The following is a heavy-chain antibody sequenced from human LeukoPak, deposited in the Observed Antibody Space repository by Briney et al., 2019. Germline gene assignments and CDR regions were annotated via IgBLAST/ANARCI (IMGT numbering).Heavy chain of an antibody. CDR2: IYYSGST. V-gene: IGHV4-31*03. D-gene: IGHD4-17*01. Sequence: PSETLSLTCTVSGGSISSGGYYWSWIRQHPGKGLEWIGYIYYSGSTYYNPSLKSRVTISVDTSKNQFSLKLSSVTAADTAVYYCAREVSSVTTHYFDYWGQGTLVTVSS. J-gene: IGHJ4*02. CDR3: AREVSSVTTHYFDY. CDR1: GGSISSGGYY.